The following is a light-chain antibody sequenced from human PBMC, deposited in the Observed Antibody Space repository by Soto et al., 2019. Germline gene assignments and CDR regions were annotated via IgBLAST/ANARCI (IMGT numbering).Light chain of an antibody. Sequence: DIQMTQSPSTLSASVGDRVTITCRASQSISSSLAWYQQKPGKAPNLLIYKASSLESGVPSRFSGSGSGTEFTLTISSLQPDDFATYYCQQCDSYWTFGQGTKVEIK. J-gene: IGKJ1*01. CDR1: QSISSS. CDR3: QQCDSYWT. CDR2: KAS. V-gene: IGKV1-5*03.